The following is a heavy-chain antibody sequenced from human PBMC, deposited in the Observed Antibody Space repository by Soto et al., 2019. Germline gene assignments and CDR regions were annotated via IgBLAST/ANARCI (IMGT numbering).Heavy chain of an antibody. J-gene: IGHJ4*02. CDR2: IYYNGTT. CDR3: ARRSVGRCYNY. D-gene: IGHD2-15*01. CDR1: GGSIYSIYYY. V-gene: IGHV4-39*01. Sequence: QLQLQESGPGLVKSSETLSLTCTVSGGSIYSIYYYWGWIRQPPGKGLEWIGNIYYNGTTYYNSSLKSRVTIPMDTSKNQFSLKLHSVTAADTAVYHCARRSVGRCYNYWGQGTLVTVSS.